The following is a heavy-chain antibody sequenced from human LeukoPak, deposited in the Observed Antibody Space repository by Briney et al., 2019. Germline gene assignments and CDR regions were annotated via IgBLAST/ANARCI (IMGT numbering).Heavy chain of an antibody. J-gene: IGHJ4*02. CDR2: IYTSGST. CDR3: ASFGGGVADY. CDR1: GASISSGSYY. Sequence: SETLSLTCTVSGASISSGSYYWNWIRQPAGKGLEWIGRIYTSGSTNYNPSLKSRVTMSVDTSKNQFSLKLSSVTAADTAVYYCASFGGGVADYWGQGTLVTVSS. D-gene: IGHD2-21*01. V-gene: IGHV4-61*02.